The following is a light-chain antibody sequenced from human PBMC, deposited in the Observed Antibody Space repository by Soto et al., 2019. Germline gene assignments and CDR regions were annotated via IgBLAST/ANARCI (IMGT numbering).Light chain of an antibody. Sequence: EIGLTQSPGTLSLSPGESATLLCTASQFVSSRSLAWYQQKLGQAPRLLIYGASNRATGIPGRLSARGSGTDFTLTITPLEPEDLAVYVCQPYANSPITVGPGTRLEIK. V-gene: IGKV3-20*01. CDR1: QFVSSRS. CDR3: QPYANSPIT. CDR2: GAS. J-gene: IGKJ5*01.